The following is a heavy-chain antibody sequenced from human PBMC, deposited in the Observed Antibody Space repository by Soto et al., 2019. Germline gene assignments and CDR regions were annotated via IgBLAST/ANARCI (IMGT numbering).Heavy chain of an antibody. CDR2: ISYDGSSE. Sequence: QLHLVESGGGVVRPGESLRLSCVDSGFSFRTYPMHWVRQAPGKGLEWVALISYDGSSEAYGESVRDRFTVSRDNAKNSLYLEMNSLRAEDTAVYYCARESEDLTSNFDYWGQGTLVTVSS. CDR3: ARESEDLTSNFDY. J-gene: IGHJ4*02. V-gene: IGHV3-30-3*01. CDR1: GFSFRTYP.